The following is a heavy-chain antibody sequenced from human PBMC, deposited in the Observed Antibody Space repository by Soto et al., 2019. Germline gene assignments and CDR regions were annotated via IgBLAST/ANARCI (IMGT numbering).Heavy chain of an antibody. CDR3: ARDRSSLLHPTYGMDV. V-gene: IGHV3-33*01. CDR2: IWYDGSNK. Sequence: PGGSLRLSCAASGFTFSSYGMHWVRQAPGKGLEWVAVIWYDGSNKYYADSVKGRFTIPRDNSKNTLYLQMNSLRAEDTAVYYCARDRSSLLHPTYGMDVWGQGTTVTVSS. J-gene: IGHJ6*02. CDR1: GFTFSSYG.